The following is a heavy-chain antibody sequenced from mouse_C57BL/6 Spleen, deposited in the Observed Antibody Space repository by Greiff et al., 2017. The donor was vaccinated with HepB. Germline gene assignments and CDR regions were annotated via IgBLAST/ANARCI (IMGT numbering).Heavy chain of an antibody. CDR1: GYTFPSYW. D-gene: IGHD1-1*01. Sequence: VQLQQPGAELVKPGASVKLSCKASGYTFPSYWMQWVKQRPGQGLEWIGELDPSDSYTNYNQKFKGKATLTVDTSSSTAYMPLSSLTSEDSAVYYCARGLGSSYGFAYWGQGTLVTVSA. CDR3: ARGLGSSYGFAY. V-gene: IGHV1-50*01. J-gene: IGHJ3*01. CDR2: LDPSDSYT.